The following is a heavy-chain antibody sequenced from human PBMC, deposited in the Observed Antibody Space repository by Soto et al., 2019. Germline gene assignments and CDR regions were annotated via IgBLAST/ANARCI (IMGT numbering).Heavy chain of an antibody. CDR1: GFSVSSNY. J-gene: IGHJ4*02. Sequence: EVQLVESGGGLVQPGGSLRLSCAASGFSVSSNYMSWVRQAPGNGLEWVSVIYSGGSTYYADSVKGRFTISRDNSKNTLYLQMNSLRAEDTAVYYCARDGGGDDYGDYSDYWGQGTLVTVSS. CDR2: IYSGGST. D-gene: IGHD4-17*01. CDR3: ARDGGGDDYGDYSDY. V-gene: IGHV3-66*01.